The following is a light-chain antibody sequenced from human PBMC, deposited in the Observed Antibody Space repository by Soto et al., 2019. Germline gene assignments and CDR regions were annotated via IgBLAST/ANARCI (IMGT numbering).Light chain of an antibody. V-gene: IGKV1-5*03. J-gene: IGKJ2*01. Sequence: DIQMTQSPSTLSASVGDRVTVTCRASQSIGDALAWYQQKPGKAPNLLISKASTLESGVPSRFSGSGSGTEFTLTISSLQPDDFTTYYCQQYYRCLTFGQGTKLEI. CDR3: QQYYRCLT. CDR2: KAS. CDR1: QSIGDA.